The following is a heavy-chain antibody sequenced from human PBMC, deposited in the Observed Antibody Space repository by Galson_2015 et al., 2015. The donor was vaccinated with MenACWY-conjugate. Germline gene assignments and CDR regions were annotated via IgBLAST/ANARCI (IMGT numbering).Heavy chain of an antibody. Sequence: SLRLSCAASKFTLSNAWMNWVRQAPGKGLEWVGIIKSKPDGGATDYAAPVKGRFTISRDDSKNTLYLQMNSLKTEDTAVYYCTTLTMIIIHDDYWGQGTLVTVSS. V-gene: IGHV3-15*01. J-gene: IGHJ4*02. CDR3: TTLTMIIIHDDY. D-gene: IGHD3-22*01. CDR1: KFTLSNAW. CDR2: IKSKPDGGAT.